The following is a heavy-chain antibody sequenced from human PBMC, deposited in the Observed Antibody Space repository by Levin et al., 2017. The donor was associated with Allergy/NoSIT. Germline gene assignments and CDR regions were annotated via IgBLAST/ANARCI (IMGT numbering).Heavy chain of an antibody. CDR1: GFTFSSYA. CDR3: AKDHVGGNSWYYFDY. Sequence: GESLKISCAASGFTFSSYAMSWVRQAPGKGLEWVSAIGSSGGYTYYADSVKGRFTISRDNSKNTLYLQVNSLRAEDTALYYCAKDHVGGNSWYYFDYWGQGTLVTVSS. CDR2: IGSSGGYT. D-gene: IGHD6-13*01. V-gene: IGHV3-23*01. J-gene: IGHJ4*02.